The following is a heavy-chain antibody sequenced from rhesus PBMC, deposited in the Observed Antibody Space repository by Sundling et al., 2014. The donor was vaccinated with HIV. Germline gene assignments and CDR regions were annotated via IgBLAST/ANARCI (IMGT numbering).Heavy chain of an antibody. CDR1: GASISLYW. V-gene: IGHV4-80*01. J-gene: IGHJ4*01. D-gene: IGHD3-3*01. CDR3: ARTGPWTGFYSFDY. Sequence: QVQLQESGPGLVKPSETLSLTCTVSGASISLYWWTWIRQPPGKGLEWIGEINGNSGRTDYNPSLNSRVTISRDTSQNQFSLKLSSVTAADTAVYYCARTGPWTGFYSFDYWGQGVLVTVSS. CDR2: INGNSGRT.